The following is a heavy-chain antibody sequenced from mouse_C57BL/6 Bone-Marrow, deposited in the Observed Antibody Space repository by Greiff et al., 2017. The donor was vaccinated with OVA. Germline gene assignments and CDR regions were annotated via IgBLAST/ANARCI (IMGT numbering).Heavy chain of an antibody. J-gene: IGHJ2*01. V-gene: IGHV1-80*01. Sequence: VKLVESGAELVKPGASVKISCKASGYAFSSYWMNWMKQRPGKGLEWIGQIYPGDGDTNYNGKFKGKATLTADKSSSTAYMQLSSLTSEDSAVYFCARGDYYGSSHYFDYWGQGTTLTVSS. CDR3: ARGDYYGSSHYFDY. D-gene: IGHD1-1*01. CDR1: GYAFSSYW. CDR2: IYPGDGDT.